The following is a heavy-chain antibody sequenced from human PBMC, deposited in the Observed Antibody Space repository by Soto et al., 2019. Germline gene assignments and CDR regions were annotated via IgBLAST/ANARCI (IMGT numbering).Heavy chain of an antibody. V-gene: IGHV1-3*01. CDR1: GYTFTSYA. CDR3: ARGSEGYCSGGSCYPPGWFDP. D-gene: IGHD2-15*01. J-gene: IGHJ5*02. Sequence: GASVKVSCKASGYTFTSYAMHWVRQAPGQRLEWMGWINAGNGNTKYAQKFQGRVTITADESPSTAYMELSSLRSEDTAVYYCARGSEGYCSGGSCYPPGWFDPWGQGTLVTVSS. CDR2: INAGNGNT.